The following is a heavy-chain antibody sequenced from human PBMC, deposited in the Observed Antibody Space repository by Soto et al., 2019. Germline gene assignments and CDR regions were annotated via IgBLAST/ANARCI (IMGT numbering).Heavy chain of an antibody. CDR1: GFTFRDYY. V-gene: IGHV3-11*06. CDR2: ISSGGSPA. Sequence: PGGSLRLSRAASGFTFRDYYMTWICQAPGKGLEWVSYISSGGSPANDAGSVKGRFTISRDNAKNSLYLQMDSLRAEDTAVYYCARVGTLYAMDVWGQGTTVTVSS. J-gene: IGHJ6*02. CDR3: ARVGTLYAMDV. D-gene: IGHD7-27*01.